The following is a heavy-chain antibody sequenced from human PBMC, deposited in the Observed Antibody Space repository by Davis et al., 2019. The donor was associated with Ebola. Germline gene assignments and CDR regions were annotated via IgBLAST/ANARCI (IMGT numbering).Heavy chain of an antibody. CDR2: LGGGGTYT. J-gene: IGHJ4*02. CDR3: AKAPSDSFPWVGESFDN. Sequence: GGSLRLSCAASGFTFSSYVMSWVRQAPGKGLEWVSSLGGGGTYTYYADSVKGRFTISRDNSRNTLYLQMNSLRAEDTALYYCAKAPSDSFPWVGESFDNWGQGTLVTVSS. D-gene: IGHD3-10*01. V-gene: IGHV3-23*01. CDR1: GFTFSSYV.